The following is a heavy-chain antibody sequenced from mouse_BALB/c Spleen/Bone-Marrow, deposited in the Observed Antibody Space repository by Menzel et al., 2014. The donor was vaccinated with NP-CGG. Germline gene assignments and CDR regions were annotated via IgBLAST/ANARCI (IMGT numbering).Heavy chain of an antibody. V-gene: IGHV1S81*02. D-gene: IGHD1-1*01. Sequence: QVQLQQSGAELVKPGASVKLSCRASGYTFSNYYMYWVKQRPGQGLEWIGESNPSNGGSNFNEKFKSKATLTVDKSSSTAYMQLSSLTSEDSAVYYCTRSNYGYWYFDVWGAGTTATVSS. CDR2: SNPSNGGS. J-gene: IGHJ1*01. CDR1: GYTFSNYY. CDR3: TRSNYGYWYFDV.